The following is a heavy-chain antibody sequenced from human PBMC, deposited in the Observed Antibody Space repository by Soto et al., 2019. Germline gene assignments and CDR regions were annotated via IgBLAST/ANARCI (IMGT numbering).Heavy chain of an antibody. J-gene: IGHJ4*02. D-gene: IGHD3-3*02. Sequence: VGSLRLSCASSVCTFSSYAMTCVRHSPGKWLEWVSAMSGGGDTTYSADSVKGRFTISRDNSKNTLYLQLNSLRAEDTATYYCAKWHTFFYDRRPSSGFDFWGRAALVTVS. V-gene: IGHV3-23*01. CDR2: MSGGGDTT. CDR1: VCTFSSYA. CDR3: AKWHTFFYDRRPSSGFDF.